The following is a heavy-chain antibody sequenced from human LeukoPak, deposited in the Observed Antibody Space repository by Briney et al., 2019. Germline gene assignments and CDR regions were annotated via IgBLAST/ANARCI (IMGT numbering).Heavy chain of an antibody. Sequence: PSETLSLTCTVSGGSISSYYWTWVRQPAGEGLQWIGRIYASGSTNYNPSLKSRLTMSVDTSKNQFSLRLSSVTAADTAVYYCARGGLQGTYYYYYGMDVWGQGTTVTVSS. CDR2: IYASGST. V-gene: IGHV4-4*07. J-gene: IGHJ6*02. D-gene: IGHD5-24*01. CDR1: GGSISSYY. CDR3: ARGGLQGTYYYYYGMDV.